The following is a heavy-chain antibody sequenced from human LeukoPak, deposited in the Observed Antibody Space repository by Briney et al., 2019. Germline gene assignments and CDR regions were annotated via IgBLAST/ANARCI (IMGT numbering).Heavy chain of an antibody. Sequence: SETLSLTCTVSGGSISSSSAYWGWIRQPPGKGLEWIRSTYYSKNTYYNPSLKSRVTISADTSKNQFSLTLGSVSATDTAVYYCVSPRGFSYGYFDYWGQGTLVTVSS. D-gene: IGHD5-18*01. V-gene: IGHV4-39*01. CDR1: GGSISSSSAY. CDR2: TYYSKNT. J-gene: IGHJ4*02. CDR3: VSPRGFSYGYFDY.